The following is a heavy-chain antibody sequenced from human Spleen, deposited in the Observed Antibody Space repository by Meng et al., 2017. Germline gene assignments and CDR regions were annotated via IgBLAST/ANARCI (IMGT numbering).Heavy chain of an antibody. Sequence: GGSLRLSCTASGFTFSSYEMYWVRQAPGKGLEWVSYISSSASTIYNADSVQGRFTISRDNAKKSLYLQMNRLRAEDTAVYYCARAHSSTWYLDYWGQGTLVTVSS. CDR1: GFTFSSYE. CDR2: ISSSASTI. CDR3: ARAHSSTWYLDY. V-gene: IGHV3-48*03. J-gene: IGHJ4*02. D-gene: IGHD6-13*01.